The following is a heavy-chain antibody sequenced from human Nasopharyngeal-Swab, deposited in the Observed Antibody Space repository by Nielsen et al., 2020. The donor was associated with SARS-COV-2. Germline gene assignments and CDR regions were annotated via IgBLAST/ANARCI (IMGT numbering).Heavy chain of an antibody. CDR1: GGSISSGGYY. V-gene: IGHV4-31*03. D-gene: IGHD3-9*01. CDR3: ARVLRYFDWLFFDY. J-gene: IGHJ4*02. CDR2: IYYSGST. Sequence: SETLSLTCNVSGGSISSGGYYWSWIRQHPGKGLEWIGYIYYSGSTYYNPSLKSRVTISVDTSKNQFSLKLSSVTAADTAVYYCARVLRYFDWLFFDYWGQGTLVTVSS.